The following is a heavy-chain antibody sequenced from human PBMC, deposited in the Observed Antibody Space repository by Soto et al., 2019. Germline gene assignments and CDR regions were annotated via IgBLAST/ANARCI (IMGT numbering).Heavy chain of an antibody. V-gene: IGHV3-53*01. CDR3: ARESLLRHETWVGLPIESFDI. J-gene: IGHJ3*02. Sequence: KGLELVSFIHSGGNTFYADSVKGRFTISRDNSKNTVYLQMNRLRDEDTAVDYCARESLLRHETWVGLPIESFDIW. CDR2: IHSGGNT. D-gene: IGHD1-26*01.